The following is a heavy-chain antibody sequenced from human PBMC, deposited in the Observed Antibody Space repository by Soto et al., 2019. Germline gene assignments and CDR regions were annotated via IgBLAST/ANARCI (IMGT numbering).Heavy chain of an antibody. CDR3: AKYRRTAAEGYTLDY. V-gene: IGHV4-59*02. D-gene: IGHD5-12*01. Sequence: ETLSLTCTVSGDSVNNYYWSWIRQPPGKRLEWIGYVYYTGSTIYNPSLEGRVTMSVDTSKNQFSLNLRSLTAAGTAVYYCAKYRRTAAEGYTLDYWGRGTLVTVSS. J-gene: IGHJ4*02. CDR2: VYYTGST. CDR1: GDSVNNYY.